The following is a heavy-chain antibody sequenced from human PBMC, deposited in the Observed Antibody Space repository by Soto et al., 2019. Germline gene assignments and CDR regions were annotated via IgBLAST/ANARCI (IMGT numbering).Heavy chain of an antibody. V-gene: IGHV4-59*01. J-gene: IGHJ5*02. CDR2: IYYSGST. CDR3: ARGLIVGATSWFDP. CDR1: GGSISSCY. D-gene: IGHD1-26*01. Sequence: PSETLSLTCTVSGGSISSCYWSWIRQPPGKGLEWIGYIYYSGSTNYNPSLKSRVTISVDTSKNQFSLKLSSVTAADTAVYYCARGLIVGATSWFDPWGQGTLVTASS.